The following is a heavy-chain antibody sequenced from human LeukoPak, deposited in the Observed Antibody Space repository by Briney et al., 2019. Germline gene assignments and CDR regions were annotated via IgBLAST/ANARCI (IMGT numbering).Heavy chain of an antibody. CDR1: GGTFSSYA. D-gene: IGHD6-19*01. Sequence: ASVKVSCKASGGTFSSYAISWVRQAPGQGLEWVGGIIPIFGTANYAQKFQGRVTITADESTSTAYMELSSLRSEDTAVYYCAREVAGRLYFDYWGQGTQVTVSS. V-gene: IGHV1-69*13. CDR3: AREVAGRLYFDY. J-gene: IGHJ4*02. CDR2: IIPIFGTA.